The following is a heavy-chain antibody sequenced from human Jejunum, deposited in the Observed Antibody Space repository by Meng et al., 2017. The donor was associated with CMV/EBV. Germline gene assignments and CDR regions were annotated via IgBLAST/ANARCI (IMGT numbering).Heavy chain of an antibody. CDR3: ARVRSSPGGGD. D-gene: IGHD6-13*01. Sequence: CAASGFTFSNEPMTWLRQAPGKGLEWVSSMNGGGVVTTYYAESVKGRFTISRDNSKNPLYLQLNSLRVEDTAVYYCARVRSSPGGGDWGHGTLVTVSS. CDR2: MNGGGVVTT. J-gene: IGHJ4*01. CDR1: GFTFSNEP. V-gene: IGHV3-23*01.